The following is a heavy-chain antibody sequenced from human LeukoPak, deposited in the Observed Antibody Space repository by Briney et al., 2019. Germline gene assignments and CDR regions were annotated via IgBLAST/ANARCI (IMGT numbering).Heavy chain of an antibody. CDR2: ISGSGGST. CDR1: GFTFSSYA. J-gene: IGHJ4*02. D-gene: IGHD2-2*01. Sequence: GGSLRLSCAASGFTFSSYAMSWVRQAPGKGLEWVSAISGSGGSTYYADSVKGRFTISRDNSKNTLYLQMNSLRAEHTAVYYCAKDHPLYCSSTSCYSGGFDYWGQGTLVTVSS. V-gene: IGHV3-23*01. CDR3: AKDHPLYCSSTSCYSGGFDY.